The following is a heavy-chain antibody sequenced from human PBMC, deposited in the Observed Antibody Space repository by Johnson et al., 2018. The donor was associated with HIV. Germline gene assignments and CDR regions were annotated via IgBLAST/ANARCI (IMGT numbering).Heavy chain of an antibody. J-gene: IGHJ3*02. D-gene: IGHD3-3*01. CDR2: ISYDGSNK. Sequence: QVQLVESGGGVVQPGRSLRLSCAASAFAFSSYVMHWVRQAPGKGLEWVAVISYDGSNKYYADFVKGRFTISRDNSKKTLYLQMNSLRAEDTAVYYCARGGVIHDAFDIWGQGTMVTLSS. CDR1: AFAFSSYV. CDR3: ARGGVIHDAFDI. V-gene: IGHV3-30*04.